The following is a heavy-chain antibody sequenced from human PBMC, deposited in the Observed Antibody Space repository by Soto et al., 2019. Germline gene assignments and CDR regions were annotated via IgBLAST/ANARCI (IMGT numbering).Heavy chain of an antibody. D-gene: IGHD1-26*01. V-gene: IGHV4-59*01. J-gene: IGHJ4*02. CDR2: VYYSGST. CDR3: ARDGGTYYGNFDS. Sequence: SETLSLTCTVSGGSISTYYWSWIRQAPGRGLEWIGYVYYSGSTNSNPSLKSRVTVSVDTSKNQFSLKLSSVTAADTAVYYCARDGGTYYGNFDSWGQGTLVTVSS. CDR1: GGSISTYY.